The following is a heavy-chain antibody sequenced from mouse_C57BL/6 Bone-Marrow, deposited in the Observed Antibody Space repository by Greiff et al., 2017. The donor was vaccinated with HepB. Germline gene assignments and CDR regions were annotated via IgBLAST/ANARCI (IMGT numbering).Heavy chain of an antibody. CDR1: GYTFTDYN. J-gene: IGHJ4*01. Sequence: VQLQQSGPELVKPGASVKIPCKASGYTFTDYNMDWVKQSHGKSLEWIGDINPNNGGTIYNQKFKGKATLTVDKSSSTAYMELRSLTSEDTAFYYGARPGYYAMDYWGQGPSVTAPS. CDR3: ARPGYYAMDY. CDR2: INPNNGGT. V-gene: IGHV1-18*01.